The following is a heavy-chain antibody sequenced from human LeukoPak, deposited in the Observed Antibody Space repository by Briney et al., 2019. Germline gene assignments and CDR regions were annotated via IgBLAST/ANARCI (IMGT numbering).Heavy chain of an antibody. J-gene: IGHJ5*02. Sequence: PSETLSLTCTVSGGSISSGSYYWSWIRQPAGKGLEWIGRIYTSGSTNYNPSLKSRVTISVDTSKNQFSLKLSSVTAAGTAVYYCARERSGYNWNYSRRLDPWGQGTLVTVSS. CDR1: GGSISSGSYY. D-gene: IGHD1-7*01. CDR3: ARERSGYNWNYSRRLDP. CDR2: IYTSGST. V-gene: IGHV4-61*02.